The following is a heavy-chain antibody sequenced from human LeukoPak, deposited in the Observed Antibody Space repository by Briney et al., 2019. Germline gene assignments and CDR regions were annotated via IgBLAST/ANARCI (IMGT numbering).Heavy chain of an antibody. Sequence: GGSLRLSCSAFGFPFNIYAMPWVRQAPGTGLEYVSAISTDGRGTYYADSVKGRFTISRDNSKNALYLQMSSLRPEDTAIYYCVRYSNSCYDPWGQGTLVTVSS. J-gene: IGHJ5*02. CDR3: VRYSNSCYDP. D-gene: IGHD5-12*01. CDR2: ISTDGRGT. V-gene: IGHV3-64D*06. CDR1: GFPFNIYA.